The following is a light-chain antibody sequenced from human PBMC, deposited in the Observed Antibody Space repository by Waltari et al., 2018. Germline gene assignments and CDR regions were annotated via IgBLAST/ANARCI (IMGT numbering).Light chain of an antibody. CDR1: QSLLSSATNKDH. CDR2: WAS. Sequence: DIVMTQSPDSLAVSLGARAPIHCKSSQSLLSSATNKDHLAWYQQKPGQPPKLLIYWASTRKSGVPDRFSGSGSGTDFTLTISNLQAEDVAVYYCQQFYSVPVTFGQGTRVEIK. CDR3: QQFYSVPVT. V-gene: IGKV4-1*01. J-gene: IGKJ5*01.